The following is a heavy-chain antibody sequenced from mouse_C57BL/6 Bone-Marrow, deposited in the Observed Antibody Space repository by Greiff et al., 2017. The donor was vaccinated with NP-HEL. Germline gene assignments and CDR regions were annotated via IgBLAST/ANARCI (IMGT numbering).Heavy chain of an antibody. V-gene: IGHV3-6*01. D-gene: IGHD5-2*01. CDR1: GYSITSGYY. J-gene: IGHJ3*01. CDR2: ISYDGSN. CDR3: ARDEYFAWFAY. Sequence: ESGPGLVKPSQSLSLTCSVTGYSITSGYYWNWIRQFPGNKLEWMGYISYDGSNNYNPSLKNRISITRDTSKNQFFLKLNSVTTEDTATYYCARDEYFAWFAYWGQGTLVTVSA.